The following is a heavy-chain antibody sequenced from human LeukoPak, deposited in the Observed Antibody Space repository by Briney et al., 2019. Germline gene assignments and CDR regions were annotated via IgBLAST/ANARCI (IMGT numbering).Heavy chain of an antibody. CDR2: IYYSGST. CDR3: ARGVHYYDSSGYYHPFDY. CDR1: GGSISNSDYY. V-gene: IGHV4-31*03. D-gene: IGHD3-22*01. J-gene: IGHJ4*02. Sequence: PSQTLSLTCTVSGGSISNSDYYWSWIRQHPGKGLEWIGYIYYSGSTYYNPSLKSRVSISVDTSKNQFSLKLSSVTAADTAVYYYARGVHYYDSSGYYHPFDYWGQGTLVTVSS.